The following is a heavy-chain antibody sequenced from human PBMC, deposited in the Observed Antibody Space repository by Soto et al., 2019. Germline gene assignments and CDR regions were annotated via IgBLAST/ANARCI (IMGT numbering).Heavy chain of an antibody. Sequence: QVQLVESGGGLVKPGGSLRLSCVASGFTFSDYYMTWLRQAPGKGLEWVSYISSTGSYTNYADSVKGRFIISGDNAKNELYLQTNGLRAEDTAVYFCEGRQLAVTGLDVWGQGTTVSFSS. V-gene: IGHV3-11*05. CDR3: EGRQLAVTGLDV. CDR2: ISSTGSYT. J-gene: IGHJ6*02. D-gene: IGHD6-13*01. CDR1: GFTFSDYY.